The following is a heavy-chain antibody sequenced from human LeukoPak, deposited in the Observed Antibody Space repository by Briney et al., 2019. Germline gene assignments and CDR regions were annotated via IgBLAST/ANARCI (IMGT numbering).Heavy chain of an antibody. CDR1: GYIFTNYW. V-gene: IGHV5-51*01. CDR3: ARQGGGKFDP. D-gene: IGHD3-16*01. J-gene: IGHJ5*02. Sequence: GESLKISCRVSGYIFTNYWIGWVRQMPGKGLESMRIIYPADSDTTYSPSFQGQVTISADKSISTAYLQWSSLKASDTAMYYCARQGGGKFDPWGQGTLVTVSS. CDR2: IYPADSDT.